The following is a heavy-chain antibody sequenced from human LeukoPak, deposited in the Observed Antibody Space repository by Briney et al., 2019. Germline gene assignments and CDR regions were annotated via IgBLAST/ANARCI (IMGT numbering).Heavy chain of an antibody. Sequence: GGSLRLSCVASGFTFSSYGMHWVRQAPGKGLEGVAFIRYDGSNKCYADSVKGRFTISRDNSKNTLYLQMNSLRAEDTAVYYCARGDLQYYYDSSGYYNDAFDIWGQGTMVTVSS. V-gene: IGHV3-30*02. CDR3: ARGDLQYYYDSSGYYNDAFDI. CDR1: GFTFSSYG. CDR2: IRYDGSNK. D-gene: IGHD3-22*01. J-gene: IGHJ3*02.